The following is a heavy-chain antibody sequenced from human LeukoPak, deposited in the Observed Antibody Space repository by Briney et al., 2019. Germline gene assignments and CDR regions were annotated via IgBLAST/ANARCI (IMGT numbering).Heavy chain of an antibody. CDR2: INPNTGST. Sequence: ASVKVSCKASGYTFTGYYIHWVRQAPGQGLEWMGWINPNTGSTNYAQKFQGRVTMTRDTSISTAYMELSRLSSDDTAVYYCARDLGHSSSSDWGQGTLVTVSS. CDR3: ARDLGHSSSSD. CDR1: GYTFTGYY. V-gene: IGHV1-2*02. D-gene: IGHD6-6*01. J-gene: IGHJ4*02.